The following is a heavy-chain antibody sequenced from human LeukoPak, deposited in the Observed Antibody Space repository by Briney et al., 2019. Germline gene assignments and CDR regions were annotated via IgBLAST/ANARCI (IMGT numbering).Heavy chain of an antibody. CDR3: AKVGAGYCSSTSCYTAEYFQH. CDR2: LSSSGGST. J-gene: IGHJ1*01. Sequence: GGSLRLSCAASGFTFSSYAMSWVRQAPGKGLEWVSVLSSSGGSTYYADSVKGRFIISRDNSKNTLYLQMNSLRAEDTAVYYCAKVGAGYCSSTSCYTAEYFQHWGQGTLVTVSS. V-gene: IGHV3-23*01. D-gene: IGHD2-2*02. CDR1: GFTFSSYA.